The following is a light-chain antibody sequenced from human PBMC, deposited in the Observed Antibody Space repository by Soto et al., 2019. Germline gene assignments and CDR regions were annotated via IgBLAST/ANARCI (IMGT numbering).Light chain of an antibody. Sequence: QSVLTQPPSASGTPGQRVTISCSGGSSNIGSKNVNWYQQLPGMAPKLLIYGNNQRPSGVPARFSGSKSGTSASLAISGLQSEDEADYYCAAWDDSLNVHVVFGGGTKVTVL. J-gene: IGLJ2*01. V-gene: IGLV1-44*01. CDR1: SSNIGSKN. CDR2: GNN. CDR3: AAWDDSLNVHVV.